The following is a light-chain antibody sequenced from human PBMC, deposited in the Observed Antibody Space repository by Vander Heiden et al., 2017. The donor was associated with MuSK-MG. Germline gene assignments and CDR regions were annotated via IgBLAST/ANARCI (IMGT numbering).Light chain of an antibody. J-gene: IGLJ2*01. CDR3: QAWNSSTDVV. V-gene: IGLV3-1*01. Sequence: SSVPTHSPPVSVLPGPTLSIPCSGNNVVDKVAFWSQQKPGQSPVLVIYQDSKRPSGIPERFSGSNSGNTATLTIGGTQAMDEADYYCQAWNSSTDVVFGGGTKLTVL. CDR1: NVVDKV. CDR2: QDS.